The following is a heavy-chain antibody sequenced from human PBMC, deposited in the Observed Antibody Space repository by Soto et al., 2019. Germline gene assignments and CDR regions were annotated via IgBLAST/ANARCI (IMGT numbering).Heavy chain of an antibody. CDR3: ARDIDSSGYKSWLDP. V-gene: IGHV3-21*01. CDR2: ISSSSYI. CDR1: GFTFSSYS. D-gene: IGHD3-22*01. Sequence: PGGSLRLSCAASGFTFSSYSMNWVRQAPGKGLEWVSSISSSSYIYYADSVKGRFTISRDNAKNSLYLHMNSLRAEDTAVYYCARDIDSSGYKSWLDPWGQGTLVTVSS. J-gene: IGHJ5*02.